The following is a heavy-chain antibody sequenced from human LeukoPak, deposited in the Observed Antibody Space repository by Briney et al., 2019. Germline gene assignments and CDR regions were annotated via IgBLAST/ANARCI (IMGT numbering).Heavy chain of an antibody. Sequence: GGSLRLSCAAPGFTITAYAMSWVRQSPGQGLEWVSGIGITSEYIHYADSVKGRFTISRDNSKNTVYLEMSSLRAEDAAVYYCAKDPNGDYVGAFDTWGQGTMVIVSS. CDR2: IGITSEYI. CDR3: AKDPNGDYVGAFDT. CDR1: GFTITAYA. V-gene: IGHV3-23*01. J-gene: IGHJ3*02. D-gene: IGHD4-17*01.